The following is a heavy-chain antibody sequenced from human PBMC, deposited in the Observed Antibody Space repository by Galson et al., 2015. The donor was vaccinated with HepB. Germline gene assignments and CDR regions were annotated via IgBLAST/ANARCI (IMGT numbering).Heavy chain of an antibody. CDR1: GFTFSSYW. V-gene: IGHV3-7*01. J-gene: IGHJ3*02. CDR3: VRDLTYFGTFVYYDALDI. CDR2: IKDDGSET. D-gene: IGHD2/OR15-2a*01. Sequence: SLRLSCAASGFTFSSYWMTWVRQAPGKGLEWVANIKDDGSETNYVDSVKGRFTISRDKVATSLYLQMNTLRPEETAVYYCVRDLTYFGTFVYYDALDIWGHGTMVIVSS.